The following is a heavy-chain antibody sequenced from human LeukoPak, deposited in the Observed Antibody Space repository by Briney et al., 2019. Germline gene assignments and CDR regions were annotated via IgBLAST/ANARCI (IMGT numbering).Heavy chain of an antibody. V-gene: IGHV3-23*01. D-gene: IGHD3-9*01. CDR1: GGSIISSYYY. J-gene: IGHJ4*02. Sequence: ETLSLTCTVSGGSIISSYYYWGWVRQAPGKGLEWVSGIGASGGSTYYADSVKGRFTISRDNSKNTLYLQMNSLRTEDTAVYYCAKAEGYDILTGLDYWGQGTLVTVSS. CDR2: IGASGGST. CDR3: AKAEGYDILTGLDY.